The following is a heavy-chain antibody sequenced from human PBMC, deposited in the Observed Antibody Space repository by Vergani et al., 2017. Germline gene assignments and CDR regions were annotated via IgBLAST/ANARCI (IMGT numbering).Heavy chain of an antibody. D-gene: IGHD5-18*01. V-gene: IGHV4-34*01. CDR2: INHSGST. J-gene: IGHJ4*02. CDR1: GGSFSGYY. Sequence: QVQLQQWGAGLLKPSETLSLTCAVYGGSFSGYYWSWIRQPPGKGLEWIGEINHSGSTNYNPSLKSRVTISVDTSKNQFSLKLSSVTAADTAVYYCASPSSSDVDTAMVTIWGQGTLVTVSS. CDR3: ASPSSSDVDTAMVTI.